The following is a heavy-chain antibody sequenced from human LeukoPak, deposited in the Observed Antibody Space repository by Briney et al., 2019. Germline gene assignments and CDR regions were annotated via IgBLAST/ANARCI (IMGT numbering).Heavy chain of an antibody. CDR2: INPNSGGT. CDR3: ARDQGVVVAANDY. V-gene: IGHV1-2*02. D-gene: IGHD2-15*01. Sequence: ASVKVSCMASGYTFTGYYMHWVRQAPGQGLEWMGWINPNSGGTNYAQKFQGRVTMTRDTSISTAYMELSRLRTDDTAVYYCARDQGVVVAANDYWGQGTLVTVSS. CDR1: GYTFTGYY. J-gene: IGHJ4*02.